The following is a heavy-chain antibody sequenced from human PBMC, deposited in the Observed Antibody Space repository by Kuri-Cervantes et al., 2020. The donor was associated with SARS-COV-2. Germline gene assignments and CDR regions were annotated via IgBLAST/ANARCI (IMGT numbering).Heavy chain of an antibody. D-gene: IGHD3-10*01. CDR2: TYSGGNA. V-gene: IGHV3-53*01. Sequence: GGSLRLSCAVSGFTVSRNYMSWVRQAPGKGLEWVSVTYSGGNAYYADSVKGRFTISTDDSKNTLYLQLNSLRAEDSAVYYCAGGSAVVRSMDVWGQGTTVTVSS. J-gene: IGHJ6*02. CDR3: AGGSAVVRSMDV. CDR1: GFTVSRNY.